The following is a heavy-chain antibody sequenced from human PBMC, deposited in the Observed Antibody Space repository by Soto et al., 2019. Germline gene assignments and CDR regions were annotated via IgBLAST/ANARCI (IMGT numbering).Heavy chain of an antibody. D-gene: IGHD3-10*01. V-gene: IGHV4-30-2*01. CDR3: ARAIGWFGELLGGYYFDY. CDR1: GGSISSGGYS. J-gene: IGHJ4*02. CDR2: IYHSGST. Sequence: QLQLQESGSGLVKPSQTLSLTCAVSGGSISSGGYSWSWIRQPPGKGLEWIGYIYHSGSTYYNPSLKGRVTISVDRSKNQFSLKLSSVTAADTAGYYCARAIGWFGELLGGYYFDYWGQGTLVTVSS.